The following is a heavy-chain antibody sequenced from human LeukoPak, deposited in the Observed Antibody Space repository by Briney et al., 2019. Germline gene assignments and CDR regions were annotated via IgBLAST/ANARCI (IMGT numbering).Heavy chain of an antibody. D-gene: IGHD3-3*01. CDR2: IYHRGST. Sequence: SETLSLTCTVSGYSISNGYYWGWIRQPPGKGLEWVGSIYHRGSTYYNPSLRSRVTISLDRSKRKFSLKLTSVTAADTAVYFCARGAEYYAIWRGYAGYSDYWGQGISVTVSS. V-gene: IGHV4-38-2*02. CDR3: ARGAEYYAIWRGYAGYSDY. CDR1: GYSISNGYY. J-gene: IGHJ4*02.